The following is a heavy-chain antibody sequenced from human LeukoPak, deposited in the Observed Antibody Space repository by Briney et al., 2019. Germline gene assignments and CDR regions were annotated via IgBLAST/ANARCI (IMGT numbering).Heavy chain of an antibody. J-gene: IGHJ4*02. Sequence: PGGSLRLSCAASGFTFSNYWMAWVRQAPGKGLEWVASIKSDGSAKYYVDSVKGRLTISRDNAKNSLFLQMNSLRVEDMAVYYCARDLGGGSCLWGQGTLVTVSS. CDR1: GFTFSNYW. CDR3: ARDLGGGSCL. CDR2: IKSDGSAK. V-gene: IGHV3-7*01. D-gene: IGHD2-15*01.